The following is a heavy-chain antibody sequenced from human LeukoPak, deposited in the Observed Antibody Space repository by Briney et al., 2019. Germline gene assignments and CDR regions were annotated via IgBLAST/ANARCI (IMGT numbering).Heavy chain of an antibody. D-gene: IGHD4-17*01. V-gene: IGHV4-39*07. CDR3: ARIYGNYIIF. CDR2: IYYSGST. J-gene: IGHJ4*02. Sequence: SETLSLTCTVSGGSISSSSYYWGWIRQPPGKGLEWIGSIYYSGSTYYNPSLKSRVTISVDTSKNQFSLKLNSVTAADAAVYYCARIYGNYIIFWGQGTLVTVSS. CDR1: GGSISSSSYY.